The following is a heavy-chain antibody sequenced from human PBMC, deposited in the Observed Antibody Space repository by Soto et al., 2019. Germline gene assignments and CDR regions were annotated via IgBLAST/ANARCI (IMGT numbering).Heavy chain of an antibody. CDR2: ISGTGGST. Sequence: GGSLRLSCAASGFTFSSYAMSWVRQAPGKGLEWVSTISGTGGSTYYPDSVKGRFTISRDNSKNTVYLQMNSLRVEYAALYYCAKEMTSGYYLFDYWGQGTLVTVSS. CDR1: GFTFSSYA. V-gene: IGHV3-23*01. CDR3: AKEMTSGYYLFDY. J-gene: IGHJ4*02. D-gene: IGHD3-22*01.